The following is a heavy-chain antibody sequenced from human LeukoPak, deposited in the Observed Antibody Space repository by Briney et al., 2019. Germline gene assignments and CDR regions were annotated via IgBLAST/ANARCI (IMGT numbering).Heavy chain of an antibody. V-gene: IGHV1-69*13. J-gene: IGHJ3*02. CDR3: AGSSSWSPPSFVSAFDI. CDR1: GGTFSSYA. D-gene: IGHD6-13*01. Sequence: SVRVSCKASGGTFSSYAISWVRQAPGQGLEWMGGIIPIFGTANYAQKFQGRVTITADESTSTAYMELSSLRSEDTAVYYCAGSSSWSPPSFVSAFDIWGQGTMVTVSS. CDR2: IIPIFGTA.